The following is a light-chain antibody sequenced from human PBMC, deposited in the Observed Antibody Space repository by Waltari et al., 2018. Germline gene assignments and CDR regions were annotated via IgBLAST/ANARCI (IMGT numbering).Light chain of an antibody. J-gene: IGKJ1*01. Sequence: DIQMTQSPSTLSASVGDRVTITCRASQSISSWLAWYHQKPGKAPKLLNYKASSLQRGVPSRFSGRGSGTEFTLTITSLQPDDFATYYCQQYHTYWTFGQGTKVEIK. CDR1: QSISSW. V-gene: IGKV1-5*03. CDR2: KAS. CDR3: QQYHTYWT.